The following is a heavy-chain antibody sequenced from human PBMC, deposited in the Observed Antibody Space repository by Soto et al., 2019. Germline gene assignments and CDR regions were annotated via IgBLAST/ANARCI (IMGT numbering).Heavy chain of an antibody. D-gene: IGHD3-22*01. CDR2: IYPSDSDT. V-gene: IGHV5-51*01. CDR1: GYTFTIYW. J-gene: IGHJ4*02. CDR3: ARQIYDSDTGPNFQYYFDS. Sequence: GESLKISCQVSGYTFTIYWIGWVRQMPGKGLEWMGIIYPSDSDTRCSPSFQGQVTISADQSINTAYLQWDSLRASDTAMYYCARQIYDSDTGPNFQYYFDSWGQGTPVTVSS.